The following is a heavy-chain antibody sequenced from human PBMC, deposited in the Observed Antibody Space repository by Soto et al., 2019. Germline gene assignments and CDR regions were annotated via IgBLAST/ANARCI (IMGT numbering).Heavy chain of an antibody. J-gene: IGHJ3*02. V-gene: IGHV4-59*01. Sequence: QVQLQESGPGLVKPSETLSLTCTVSGGSISSYYWSWIRQPPGKGLEWIGYIYYSGSTNYNPSLKSRVTLSVDTSKNQFSLKLSSVTAADTAVYYCARSKLLWFGEYAFDIWGQGTMVTVSS. CDR3: ARSKLLWFGEYAFDI. D-gene: IGHD3-10*01. CDR2: IYYSGST. CDR1: GGSISSYY.